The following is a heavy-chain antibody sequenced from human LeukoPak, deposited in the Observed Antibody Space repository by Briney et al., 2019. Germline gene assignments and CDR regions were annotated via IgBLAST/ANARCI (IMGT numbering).Heavy chain of an antibody. CDR3: ARDRPNYYGSDGHYYRRDGDY. V-gene: IGHV3-23*01. CDR1: GFTFNTYA. CDR2: ISGSGDST. J-gene: IGHJ4*02. D-gene: IGHD3-22*01. Sequence: PGGSLRLSCAASGFTFNTYAMSWVRQAPGKGLEWVSAISGSGDSTYYADSVRGRFTISRDNSKNTLYLQMNSLRAEDTAVYYCARDRPNYYGSDGHYYRRDGDYWGRGTLVSVSS.